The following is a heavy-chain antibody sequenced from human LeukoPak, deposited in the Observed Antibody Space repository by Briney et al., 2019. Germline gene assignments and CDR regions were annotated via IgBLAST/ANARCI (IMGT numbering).Heavy chain of an antibody. V-gene: IGHV3-33*01. D-gene: IGHD3-16*02. CDR1: GFTFSSYG. Sequence: GGSLRLSCAASGFTFSSYGMHWVRQAPGKGLEWVAVIWYDGSNKYYADSVKGRFTISRDNSKNTLYLQMNSLRAEDTAVYYCARGGFIVSDYYFDYWGQGPLVTVSS. CDR3: ARGGFIVSDYYFDY. CDR2: IWYDGSNK. J-gene: IGHJ4*02.